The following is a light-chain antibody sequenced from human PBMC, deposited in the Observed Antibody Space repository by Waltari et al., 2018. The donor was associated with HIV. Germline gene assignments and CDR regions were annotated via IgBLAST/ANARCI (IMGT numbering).Light chain of an antibody. CDR3: QQFKTYPLT. CDR2: AAS. CDR1: QGNRNS. V-gene: IGKV1-9*01. Sequence: DIQWTQSPSFLSASEGDSVTFTCRASQGNRNSLAWYQQRTGKAPNLLIYAASTLHSGVPSRFSGSGSGTDFTLTISSLQPEDFATYYCQQFKTYPLTFGPGTKVDVK. J-gene: IGKJ3*01.